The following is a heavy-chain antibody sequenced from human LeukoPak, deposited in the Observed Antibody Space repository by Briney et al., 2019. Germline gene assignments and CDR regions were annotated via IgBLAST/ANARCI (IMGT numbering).Heavy chain of an antibody. J-gene: IGHJ4*02. V-gene: IGHV4-59*01. CDR2: IYYSGST. CDR3: ARGPYGDYYFDY. Sequence: PSETLSLTRTVSGGSISSYYWSWIRQPPGKGLEWIGYIYYSGSTNYNPSLKSRVTISVDTSKNQFSQKLSSVTAADTAVYYCARGPYGDYYFDYWGQGTLVTVSS. D-gene: IGHD4-17*01. CDR1: GGSISSYY.